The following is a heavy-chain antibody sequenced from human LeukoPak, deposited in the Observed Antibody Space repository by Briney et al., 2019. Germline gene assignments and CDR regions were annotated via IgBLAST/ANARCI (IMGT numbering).Heavy chain of an antibody. J-gene: IGHJ4*02. CDR3: ARVLPAEDYFDY. V-gene: IGHV4-34*01. Sequence: KPSETLSLTCAVYGGSFSGYYWSWIRQPPGKGLEWIGEINHSGSTNYNPSLKSRVTISVDTSKNQFSLKLSSATAADTAVYYCARVLPAEDYFDYWGQGTLVTVSS. CDR1: GGSFSGYY. D-gene: IGHD2-2*01. CDR2: INHSGST.